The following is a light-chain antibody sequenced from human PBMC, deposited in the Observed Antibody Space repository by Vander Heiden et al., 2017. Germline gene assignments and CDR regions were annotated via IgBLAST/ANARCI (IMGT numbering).Light chain of an antibody. CDR1: QSVLYSSNNKNY. CDR2: WAS. J-gene: IGKJ2*01. Sequence: DIVMTHSPDPLAVFLGERATINCKSSQSVLYSSNNKNYLAWYQQKPGQPPKLLIYWASTRESGVPDRFSGSGSGTDFTLTISSLQAEDVAVYYCQQYDSTPPYTFGQGTKLEIK. V-gene: IGKV4-1*01. CDR3: QQYDSTPPYT.